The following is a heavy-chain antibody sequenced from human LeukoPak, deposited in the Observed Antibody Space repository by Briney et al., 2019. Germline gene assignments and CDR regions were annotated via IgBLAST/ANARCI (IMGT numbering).Heavy chain of an antibody. CDR3: ARHCYDSSGYYITPKYFDY. D-gene: IGHD3-22*01. V-gene: IGHV4-39*01. Sequence: NPSETLSLTCTVSGGSISSSSYYWGWVRQPPGKGLEWIGSIYYSGSTYYNPSLKGPVAISVDTSKNQFSLKLSSVTAADTAVYYCARHCYDSSGYYITPKYFDYWGQGTLVTVSS. CDR1: GGSISSSSYY. CDR2: IYYSGST. J-gene: IGHJ4*02.